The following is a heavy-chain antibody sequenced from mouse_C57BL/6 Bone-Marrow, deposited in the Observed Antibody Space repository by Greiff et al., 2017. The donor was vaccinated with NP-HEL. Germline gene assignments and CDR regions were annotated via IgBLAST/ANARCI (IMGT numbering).Heavy chain of an antibody. J-gene: IGHJ4*01. CDR1: GYTFTDYE. Sequence: VQRVESGAELVRPGASVTLSCKASGYTFTDYEMHWVKQTPVHGLEWIGAIDPETGGTAYNQKFKGKAILTADKSSSTAYMELRSLTSEDSAVYYCTNREDAMDYWGQGTSVTVSS. D-gene: IGHD2-14*01. V-gene: IGHV1-15*01. CDR2: IDPETGGT. CDR3: TNREDAMDY.